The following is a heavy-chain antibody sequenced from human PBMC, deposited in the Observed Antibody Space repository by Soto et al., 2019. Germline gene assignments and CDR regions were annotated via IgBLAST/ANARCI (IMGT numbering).Heavy chain of an antibody. D-gene: IGHD6-19*01. J-gene: IGHJ3*01. CDR2: ISFSGGTT. CDR1: GFAFSTYA. CDR3: AKEWAGDAFDV. V-gene: IGHV3-23*01. Sequence: EVQLLDSGGGLVQPGGSLRLSCAASGFAFSTYAMSWVRQAPGQGLEWVSSISFSGGTTYYADSVKGRLTISRDNSKNILYLQMTSLRAEDTAIYFCAKEWAGDAFDVWGQGTMVTVS.